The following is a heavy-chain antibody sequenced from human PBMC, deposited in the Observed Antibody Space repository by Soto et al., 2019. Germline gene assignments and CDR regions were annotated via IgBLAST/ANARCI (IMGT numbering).Heavy chain of an antibody. D-gene: IGHD7-27*01. J-gene: IGHJ4*02. Sequence: QVQLVESGGGVVQPGRSLRLSCAASGFSFSISPMHWVRQAPGKGPEWVALISYDGTNNFYADSVKGRFTISRDNSKSPLYLQVDSLRPEDAAVYYCARDPKTSGGQHWAFNYFDSWGQGTLVTVSS. CDR3: ARDPKTSGGQHWAFNYFDS. V-gene: IGHV3-30-3*01. CDR2: ISYDGTNN. CDR1: GFSFSISP.